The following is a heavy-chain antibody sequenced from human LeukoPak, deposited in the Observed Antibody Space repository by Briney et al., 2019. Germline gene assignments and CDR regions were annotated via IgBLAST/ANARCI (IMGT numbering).Heavy chain of an antibody. D-gene: IGHD6-13*01. V-gene: IGHV3-21*01. CDR3: AKGPKQLVFVRGYYFDD. J-gene: IGHJ4*02. Sequence: PGGSLRLSCAASGFTFSSYSMNWVRQAPGKGLEWVSCISSSSSYIYYANSVKGRFTISRDNAKNSLYLQMNSLRIEDTAVFYCAKGPKQLVFVRGYYFDDWGQGTLVTVSS. CDR1: GFTFSSYS. CDR2: ISSSSSYI.